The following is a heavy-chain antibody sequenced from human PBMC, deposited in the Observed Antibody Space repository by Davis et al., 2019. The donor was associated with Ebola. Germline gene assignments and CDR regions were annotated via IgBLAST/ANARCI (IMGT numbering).Heavy chain of an antibody. CDR3: ARGVGATTGWFDP. J-gene: IGHJ5*02. D-gene: IGHD1-26*01. Sequence: MPSETLSLTCTVSGGSISSSGYYWSWIRQPPGKGLEWIGEINHSGSTNYNPSLKSRVTISVDTSKNQFSLKLSSVTAADTAVYYCARGVGATTGWFDPWGQGTLVTVSS. V-gene: IGHV4-39*07. CDR2: INHSGST. CDR1: GGSISSSGYY.